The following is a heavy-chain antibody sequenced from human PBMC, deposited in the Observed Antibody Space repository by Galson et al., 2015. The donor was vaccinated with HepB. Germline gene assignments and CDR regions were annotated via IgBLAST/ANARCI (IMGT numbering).Heavy chain of an antibody. CDR2: INAGNGNT. Sequence: SVKVSCKASRYTFTRYDMHWVRQAPGQRLEWMGWINAGNGNTKYSQNFQGRVTITRDTSASTAYMELSSLRSEDTAVYYCAWMGLLPPMVRGTYYGMDVWGQGTTVTVSS. CDR1: RYTFTRYD. CDR3: AWMGLLPPMVRGTYYGMDV. D-gene: IGHD3-10*01. V-gene: IGHV1-3*01. J-gene: IGHJ6*02.